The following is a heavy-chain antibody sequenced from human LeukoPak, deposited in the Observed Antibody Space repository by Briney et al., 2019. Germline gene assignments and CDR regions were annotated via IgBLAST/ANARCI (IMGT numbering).Heavy chain of an antibody. CDR3: ARAEYSSSWYVIRYGMDV. V-gene: IGHV1-3*01. J-gene: IGHJ6*02. CDR2: INAGNGNT. D-gene: IGHD6-13*01. CDR1: GYTFTSYA. Sequence: ASVKVSCKASGYTFTSYAMHWVRQAPGQRLEWMGWINAGNGNTKYSQKFQGRVTITRDTSASTAYMELSSLRSEDTAVYYCARAEYSSSWYVIRYGMDVWGQGTLVTVSS.